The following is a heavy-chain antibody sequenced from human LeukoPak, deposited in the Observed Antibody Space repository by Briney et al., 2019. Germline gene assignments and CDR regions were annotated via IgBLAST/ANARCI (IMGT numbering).Heavy chain of an antibody. CDR2: ISWDGGST. CDR1: GFTFHDYA. CDR3: ARAKRNGFDI. Sequence: PGGSLRLSCAASGFTFHDYAMHWVRQAPGKGLEWVSLISWDGGSTYYADSVKGRFTISRDNSKNSLYLQMNSLRAEDTAVYYCARAKRNGFDIWGQGTMVTVSS. J-gene: IGHJ3*02. V-gene: IGHV3-43D*03.